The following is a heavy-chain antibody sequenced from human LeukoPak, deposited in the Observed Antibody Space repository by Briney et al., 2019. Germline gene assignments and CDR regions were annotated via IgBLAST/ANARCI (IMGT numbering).Heavy chain of an antibody. D-gene: IGHD2-15*01. CDR2: ISNNGGYT. CDR3: AKQLGYCSDGSCYFPY. Sequence: GGSLRLSCAASGFTFSSYAMHWVRQAPGKGLEWVSAISNNGGYTYYADSVQGRFTISRDNSKSTLCLQMNSLRAEDTAVYYCAKQLGYCSDGSCYFPYWGQGTLVTVSS. CDR1: GFTFSSYA. J-gene: IGHJ4*02. V-gene: IGHV3-23*01.